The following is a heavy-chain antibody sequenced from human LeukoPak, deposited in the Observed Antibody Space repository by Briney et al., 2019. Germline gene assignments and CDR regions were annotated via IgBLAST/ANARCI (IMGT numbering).Heavy chain of an antibody. J-gene: IGHJ5*02. CDR3: ARDFRDIVVVPAASGCNWFDP. CDR1: GFTFSSYG. V-gene: IGHV3-30*02. Sequence: GGSLRLSCTVSGFTFSSYGMHWVRQAPGKGLEWVAFIRYDGSNKYYADSVKGRFTISRDNAKNTLYLQMNSLRAEDTAVYYCARDFRDIVVVPAASGCNWFDPWGQGTLVTVSS. CDR2: IRYDGSNK. D-gene: IGHD2-2*01.